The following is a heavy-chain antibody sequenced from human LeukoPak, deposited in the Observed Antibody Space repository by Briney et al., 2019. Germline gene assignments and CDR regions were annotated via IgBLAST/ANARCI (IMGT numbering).Heavy chain of an antibody. Sequence: GGSLRLSCATSGFTFSSYSMNCARQAPGKGMEWVSYISSRSSTIYYADSVKGRFTISRDNAKHSLYLQMNSLRDEDTAVYYCARQYGSYVDFDYWGQGTLVTVSS. J-gene: IGHJ4*02. V-gene: IGHV3-48*02. D-gene: IGHD3-16*01. CDR3: ARQYGSYVDFDY. CDR2: ISSRSSTI. CDR1: GFTFSSYS.